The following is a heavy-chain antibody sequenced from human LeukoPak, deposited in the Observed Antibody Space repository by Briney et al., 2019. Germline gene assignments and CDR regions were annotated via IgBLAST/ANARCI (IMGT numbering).Heavy chain of an antibody. CDR1: GFTFSSYG. V-gene: IGHV3-30*18. CDR2: ISYDGSNK. CDR3: AKPGGEWLREFFDY. J-gene: IGHJ4*02. D-gene: IGHD5-12*01. Sequence: GGSLRLSCAASGFTFSSYGTHWVRQAPGKGLEWVAVISYDGSNKYYADSVKGRFTISRDNSKNTLYLQMNSLRAEDTAVYYCAKPGGEWLREFFDYWGQGTLVTVSS.